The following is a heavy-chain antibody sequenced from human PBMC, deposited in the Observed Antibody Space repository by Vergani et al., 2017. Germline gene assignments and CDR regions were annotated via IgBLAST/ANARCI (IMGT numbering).Heavy chain of an antibody. V-gene: IGHV1-69-2*01. D-gene: IGHD2-15*01. CDR1: GYTFTDYY. J-gene: IGHJ4*02. CDR3: ATDSPYCSGGSCQRGIHY. CDR2: VDPEDGET. Sequence: EVQLVQSGAEVQKPGATVKISCKVSGYTFTDYYMHWVQQAPGKGLEWMGLVDPEDGETIYAEKFQGRVTITADTSTDTAYMELSSLRSEDTAVYYCATDSPYCSGGSCQRGIHYWGQGTLVTVSS.